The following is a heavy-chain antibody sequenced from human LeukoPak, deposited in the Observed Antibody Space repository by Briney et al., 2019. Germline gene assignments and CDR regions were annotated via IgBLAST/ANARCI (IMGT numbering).Heavy chain of an antibody. D-gene: IGHD3-22*01. CDR3: ARGGSKSLGGGTYYYDSSGYYGY. Sequence: ASVKVSCKASGYTFTGYYVHWVRQAPGQGLEWMGWINPNSGGTNYAQKFQGRVTMTRDTSISTAYMELSRLRSDDTAVYYCARGGSKSLGGGTYYYDSSGYYGYWGQGTLVTVSS. J-gene: IGHJ4*02. CDR1: GYTFTGYY. V-gene: IGHV1-2*02. CDR2: INPNSGGT.